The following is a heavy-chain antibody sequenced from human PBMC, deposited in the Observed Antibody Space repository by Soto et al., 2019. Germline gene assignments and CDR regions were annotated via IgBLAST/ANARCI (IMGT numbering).Heavy chain of an antibody. V-gene: IGHV3-30*18. CDR3: VKGGYKTGWPPFDH. CDR1: SFRFSAYG. Sequence: QVKLVEFGGAVVQSGRSLRLSCTASSFRFSAYGMHWVRQAPGKGLEWVALISDDGKTQFFTESVEGRFTISRDNSRNTLYLQMNRLRPEDTAVYYCVKGGYKTGWPPFDHWGHGTWVTVSS. D-gene: IGHD6-19*01. CDR2: ISDDGKTQ. J-gene: IGHJ4*01.